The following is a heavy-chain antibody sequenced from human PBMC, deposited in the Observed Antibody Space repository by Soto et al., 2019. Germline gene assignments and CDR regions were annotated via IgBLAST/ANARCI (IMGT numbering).Heavy chain of an antibody. J-gene: IGHJ3*02. CDR1: GDSITSFF. Sequence: SETLSLTCTVSGDSITSFFWSWVRQPPGKGLEWIGYVHYSGSTNYNPSLRSRLTMSVDTSKNHFSLRLDSVTAADTAVYYCARVNQLAPKRNAFDIWGQGTMVTVSS. CDR2: VHYSGST. V-gene: IGHV4-59*01. CDR3: ARVNQLAPKRNAFDI. D-gene: IGHD2-2*01.